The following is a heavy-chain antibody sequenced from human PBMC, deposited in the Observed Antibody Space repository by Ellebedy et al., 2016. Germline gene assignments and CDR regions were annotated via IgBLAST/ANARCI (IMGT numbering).Heavy chain of an antibody. J-gene: IGHJ3*01. CDR3: ARGPYSSGHCDAFDV. Sequence: GGSLRLXXAASGFTFSSSTMHWARQDPGWGLEWVAGISFDGRAEHYADSVKGRFTISRDNSKNTLSLQMNSLRGEDSAIYYCARGPYSSGHCDAFDVWGRGTTVTVSS. CDR2: ISFDGRAE. D-gene: IGHD6-19*01. V-gene: IGHV3-30*04. CDR1: GFTFSSST.